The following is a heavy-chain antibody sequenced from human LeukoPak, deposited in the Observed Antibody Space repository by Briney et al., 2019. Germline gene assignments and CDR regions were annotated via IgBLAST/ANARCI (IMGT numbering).Heavy chain of an antibody. J-gene: IGHJ4*02. Sequence: ASVKVSCKASGGTFSSYGISWVRQAPGQGLEWMGWISAYNGNTNYAQKLQGRVTMTTDTSTSTAYMELRSLRTDDTAVYYCARIAAAGPIFDYWGQGTLVTVSS. CDR1: GGTFSSYG. D-gene: IGHD6-13*01. CDR3: ARIAAAGPIFDY. CDR2: ISAYNGNT. V-gene: IGHV1-18*01.